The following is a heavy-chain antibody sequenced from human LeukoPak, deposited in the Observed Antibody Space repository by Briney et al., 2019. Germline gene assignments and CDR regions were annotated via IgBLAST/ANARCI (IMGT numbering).Heavy chain of an antibody. D-gene: IGHD3-9*01. CDR1: GITFSSYS. V-gene: IGHV3-21*01. J-gene: IGHJ6*03. Sequence: GGSLRLSCAASGITFSSYSMNWVRQAPGKGLEWVSSISSSSSYIYYADSVKGRFTISRDNAKNSLYLQMNSLRTEDTAVYYCARAQALRYFDWLPNGGYYYYYMDVWGKGTTVTVSS. CDR3: ARAQALRYFDWLPNGGYYYYYMDV. CDR2: ISSSSSYI.